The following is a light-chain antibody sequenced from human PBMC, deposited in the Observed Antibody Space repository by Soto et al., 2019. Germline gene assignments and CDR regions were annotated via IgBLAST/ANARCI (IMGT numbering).Light chain of an antibody. Sequence: QSVLTQPPSVSGAPGQRVTISCTGSSSNIGAGYDVHWYQQLPGTAPKVLIYGNSNRPAGVPDRFSGSKSGTSASLAITGLQAEDEADYYCQSYDSGLSGPVVFGGGTKLTVL. CDR2: GNS. J-gene: IGLJ2*01. CDR1: SSNIGAGYD. V-gene: IGLV1-40*01. CDR3: QSYDSGLSGPVV.